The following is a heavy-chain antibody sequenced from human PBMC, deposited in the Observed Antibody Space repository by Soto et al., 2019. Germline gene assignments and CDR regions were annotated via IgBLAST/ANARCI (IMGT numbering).Heavy chain of an antibody. CDR2: ISAYNGNT. Sequence: QVQLVQSGAEVKKPGASVKVSCKASGYTFTSYGISWVRQAPGQGLEWMGWISAYNGNTNYAQKLQGRATMTTDTSTSTAYMELRSLRSDDTAVYYCARVSWNYDSSGYLDYWGQGTLVTVSS. CDR3: ARVSWNYDSSGYLDY. J-gene: IGHJ4*02. CDR1: GYTFTSYG. D-gene: IGHD3-22*01. V-gene: IGHV1-18*04.